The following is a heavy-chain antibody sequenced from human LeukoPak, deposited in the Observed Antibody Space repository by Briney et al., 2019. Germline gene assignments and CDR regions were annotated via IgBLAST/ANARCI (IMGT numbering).Heavy chain of an antibody. V-gene: IGHV4-28*01. Sequence: SETLSLTCAVSGYSITSSSWWGWIRQLPGKGLEWIGYIYHSGTTYYNPSLQSRVTMSVDTSKNQFSLKLSSVTAVDTAVYYCARKENVYYYFDYWGQGTLVTVSS. D-gene: IGHD3-10*01. J-gene: IGHJ4*02. CDR1: GYSITSSSW. CDR2: IYHSGTT. CDR3: ARKENVYYYFDY.